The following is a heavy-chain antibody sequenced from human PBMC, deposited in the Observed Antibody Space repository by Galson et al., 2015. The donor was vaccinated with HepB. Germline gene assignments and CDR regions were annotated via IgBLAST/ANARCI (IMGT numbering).Heavy chain of an antibody. J-gene: IGHJ4*02. CDR1: GFTFDDYA. CDR3: AKSAGIVGATTLFDY. CDR2: ISGSGGST. V-gene: IGHV3-23*01. Sequence: SLRLSCAASGFTFDDYAMHWVRQAPGKGLEWVSAISGSGGSTYYADSVKGRFTISRDNSKNTLYLQMNSLRAEDTAVYYCAKSAGIVGATTLFDYWGQGTLVTVSS. D-gene: IGHD1-26*01.